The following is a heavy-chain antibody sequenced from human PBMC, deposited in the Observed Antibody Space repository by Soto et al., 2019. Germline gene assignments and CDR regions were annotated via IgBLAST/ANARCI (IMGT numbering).Heavy chain of an antibody. V-gene: IGHV1-58*02. D-gene: IGHD3-3*01. CDR2: IVVGSGNT. Sequence: SVKVSCKASGFTFTSSAMQWVRQARGQRLEWIGWIVVGSGNTNYAQKFQERVTITRDMSTSTAYMELSSLRSEDTAVYYCAADSRFLEWLKPEYYFDYWGQGTLVTVSS. CDR3: AADSRFLEWLKPEYYFDY. CDR1: GFTFTSSA. J-gene: IGHJ4*02.